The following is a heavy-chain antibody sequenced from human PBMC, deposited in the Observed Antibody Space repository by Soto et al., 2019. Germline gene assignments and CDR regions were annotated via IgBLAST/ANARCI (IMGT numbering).Heavy chain of an antibody. D-gene: IGHD1-7*01. CDR2: ISSSSSYI. V-gene: IGHV3-21*01. CDR1: GFTFSSYS. CDR3: AREGSSRLELLWVNWFDP. J-gene: IGHJ5*02. Sequence: PGGSLRLSCAASGFTFSSYSMNWVRQAPGKGLEWVSSISSSSSYIYYADSVKGRFTISRDNAKNSLYLQMNSLRAEDTAVYYCAREGSSRLELLWVNWFDPWGQGTLVTVSS.